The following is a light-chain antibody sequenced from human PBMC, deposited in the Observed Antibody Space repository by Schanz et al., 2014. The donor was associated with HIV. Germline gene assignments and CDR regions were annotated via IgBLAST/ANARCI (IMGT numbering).Light chain of an antibody. V-gene: IGLV2-8*01. J-gene: IGLJ3*02. Sequence: QSALTQPASVSGSPGQSITISCTGTSSDVGGSNYVSWYQQHPGKAPKVKIYEVSKRPSGISDRFSGSRSGNTASLTVSGLQAEDEGDYFCSSYGGSNNLVFGGGTKLTVL. CDR3: SSYGGSNNLV. CDR1: SSDVGGSNY. CDR2: EVS.